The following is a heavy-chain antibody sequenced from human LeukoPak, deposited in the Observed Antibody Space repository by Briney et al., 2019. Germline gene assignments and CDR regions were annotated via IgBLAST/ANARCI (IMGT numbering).Heavy chain of an antibody. D-gene: IGHD3-10*01. Sequence: GGSLRLSCAASGFTFNNYWMQWVRHAPGKGLVWVSRIKTDGTTTTYADSVKGRFTISRDNAKNTVFLEMNSLRAEDTAVYHCVRAGASGTYGRFDAWGQGALVTVSS. V-gene: IGHV3-74*01. CDR1: GFTFNNYW. CDR3: VRAGASGTYGRFDA. J-gene: IGHJ5*02. CDR2: IKTDGTTT.